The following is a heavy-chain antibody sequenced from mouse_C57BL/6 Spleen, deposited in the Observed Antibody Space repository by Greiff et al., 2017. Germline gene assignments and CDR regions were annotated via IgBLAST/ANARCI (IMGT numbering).Heavy chain of an antibody. D-gene: IGHD2-1*01. Sequence: QVQLQQPGAELVKPGASVKLSCKASGYTFTSYWMQWVKQRPGQGLEWIGEIDPSDSYTNYNQKFKGKATLTVDTSSSTAYMQLSSLTSEDSAVFYCAKRAGYYCNYGGAMDYWGQGTSVTVSS. CDR3: AKRAGYYCNYGGAMDY. V-gene: IGHV1-50*01. J-gene: IGHJ4*01. CDR1: GYTFTSYW. CDR2: IDPSDSYT.